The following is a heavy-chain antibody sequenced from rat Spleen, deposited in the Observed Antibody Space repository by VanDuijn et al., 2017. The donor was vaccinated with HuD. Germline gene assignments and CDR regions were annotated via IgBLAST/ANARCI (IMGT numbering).Heavy chain of an antibody. CDR2: IWNTGGT. CDR1: GFSLTRYN. Sequence: QVQLMESGPGLVQPSETLSLTCTVSGFSLTRYNVHWVRQPPGKGLEWMGVIWNTGGTRYNSALKSRLSISKDTSKSQVFLKMNSFQTEDTATFYCARDAYYSSSPPAYWGQGTLVTVSS. D-gene: IGHD1-2*01. J-gene: IGHJ3*01. V-gene: IGHV2-41*01. CDR3: ARDAYYSSSPPAY.